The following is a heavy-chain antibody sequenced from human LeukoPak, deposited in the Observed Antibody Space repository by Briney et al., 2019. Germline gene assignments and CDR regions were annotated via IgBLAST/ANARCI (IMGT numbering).Heavy chain of an antibody. Sequence: GGSLRLSCAASKFTFSNYAMNWVRQAPGKGLEWVSSISSSSSYIYYADSVKGRFTISRDNAKNSPYLQMNSLRAEDTAVYYCARAVGVAHGDYWGQGTLVTVSS. CDR2: ISSSSSYI. CDR3: ARAVGVAHGDY. V-gene: IGHV3-21*01. CDR1: KFTFSNYA. D-gene: IGHD3-16*01. J-gene: IGHJ4*02.